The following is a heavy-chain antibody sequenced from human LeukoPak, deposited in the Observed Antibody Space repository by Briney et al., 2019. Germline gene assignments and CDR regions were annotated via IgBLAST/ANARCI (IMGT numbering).Heavy chain of an antibody. J-gene: IGHJ4*02. V-gene: IGHV4-59*01. CDR3: AGRYSSGPLGY. CDR1: GGSISSYY. D-gene: IGHD6-19*01. Sequence: KSSETLSLTCTVSGGSISSYYWSWIRQPPGKGLEWIGYIYYSGSTNYNPSLKSRVTISVDTSKNQFSLKLSSVTAADTAVYYCAGRYSSGPLGYWGQGTLVTVSS. CDR2: IYYSGST.